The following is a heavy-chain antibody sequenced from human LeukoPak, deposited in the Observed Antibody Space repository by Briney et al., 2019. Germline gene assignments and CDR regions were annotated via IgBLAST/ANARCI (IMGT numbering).Heavy chain of an antibody. CDR3: TREGVYAPDPSSYHRDAFDI. Sequence: ASVKVSCKASGGSFSSFVITWVRQAPGQGLEWMGRIIPVLGVSNFAQKFQGRVTITADKSTNTAHMELSRLEYGDTGVYYCTREGVYAPDPSSYHRDAFDIWGQGTLVIVSS. J-gene: IGHJ3*02. V-gene: IGHV1-69*04. CDR2: IIPVLGVS. CDR1: GGSFSSFV. D-gene: IGHD2/OR15-2a*01.